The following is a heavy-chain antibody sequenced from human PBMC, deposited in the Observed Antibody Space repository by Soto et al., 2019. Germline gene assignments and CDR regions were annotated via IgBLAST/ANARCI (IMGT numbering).Heavy chain of an antibody. V-gene: IGHV3-30-3*01. Sequence: QVQLVESGGGVVQPGRSLRLSCAASGFTFSSYAMHWVRQAPGKGLEWVAVISYDGSNKYYADSVKGRFTISRDNSKNTRYLQINSMRDEETAVCYCARARLDTPALDYWGQGTLVIVSS. D-gene: IGHD2-2*01. CDR1: GFTFSSYA. CDR2: ISYDGSNK. J-gene: IGHJ4*02. CDR3: ARARLDTPALDY.